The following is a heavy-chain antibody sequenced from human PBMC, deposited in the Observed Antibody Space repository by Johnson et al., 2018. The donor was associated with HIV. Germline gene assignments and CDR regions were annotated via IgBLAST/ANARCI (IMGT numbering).Heavy chain of an antibody. CDR3: ARVQLLADDVSNI. D-gene: IGHD3-10*01. V-gene: IGHV3-74*01. CDR2: INSDGSST. Sequence: EVQLVESGGDLVQPGGSLRLSCVGSGFTFSTNWMHWVRQAPGKGLVWVSRINSDGSSTPYADSVKGRFTISRDNAKNTLYLQMDSLGAEDTAVYYCARVQLLADDVSNIWGQGTMVTVSS. CDR1: GFTFSTNW. J-gene: IGHJ3*02.